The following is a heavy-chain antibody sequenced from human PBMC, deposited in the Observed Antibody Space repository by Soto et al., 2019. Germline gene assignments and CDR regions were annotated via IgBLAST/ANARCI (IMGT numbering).Heavy chain of an antibody. CDR2: ISGSGGST. V-gene: IGHV3-23*01. CDR1: GFTFSSYA. Sequence: PGGSLRLSCAASGFTFSSYAMSWVRQAPGKGLEWVSAISGSGGSTYYADSVKGRFTISRDNSKNTLYLQMNSLRAEDTAVYYCAKGGGLWFGELYHRRAFDIWGQGTMVTVSS. CDR3: AKGGGLWFGELYHRRAFDI. D-gene: IGHD3-10*01. J-gene: IGHJ3*02.